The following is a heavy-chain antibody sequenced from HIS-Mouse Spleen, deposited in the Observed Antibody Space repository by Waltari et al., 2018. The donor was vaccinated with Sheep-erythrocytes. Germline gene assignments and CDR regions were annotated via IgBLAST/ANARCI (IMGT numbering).Heavy chain of an antibody. Sequence: QVQLQESGPGLVKPSETLSLTCTVSGGSISSYYWSWIRQPPGKGLEWIGYIYYSGSTNYNPSLKSRDTISVDTSKNQFSLKLGSVTAADTAVYYCARFSRPRFWPVGATAFDIWGQGTMVTVSS. D-gene: IGHD1-26*01. V-gene: IGHV4-59*08. CDR1: GGSISSYY. J-gene: IGHJ3*02. CDR3: ARFSRPRFWPVGATAFDI. CDR2: IYYSGST.